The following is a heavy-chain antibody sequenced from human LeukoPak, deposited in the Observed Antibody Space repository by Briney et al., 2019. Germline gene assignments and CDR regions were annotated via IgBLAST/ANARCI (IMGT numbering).Heavy chain of an antibody. CDR2: IKQDGSEK. J-gene: IGHJ4*02. CDR1: GFTFSSYG. Sequence: GGSLRLSCAASGFTFSSYGMHWVRQAPGKGLEWVANIKQDGSEKYYVDSVKGRFTISRDNAKNSLYLQMNSLRAEDTAVYYCARDIRSNKYQLLWGLDYWGQGTLVTVSS. D-gene: IGHD2-2*01. CDR3: ARDIRSNKYQLLWGLDY. V-gene: IGHV3-7*01.